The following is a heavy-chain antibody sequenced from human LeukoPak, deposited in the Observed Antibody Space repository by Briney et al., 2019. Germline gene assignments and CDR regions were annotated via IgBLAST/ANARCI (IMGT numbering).Heavy chain of an antibody. CDR1: GFTVSSNY. J-gene: IGHJ4*02. CDR3: ARGGYCSSTSCPVDY. Sequence: GGSLRLSCAASGFTVSSNYMSWVRQAPGKGLGWVSVIYSGGSTYYADSVKGRFTISRDNSKNTLYLQMNSLRAEDTAVYYCARGGYCSSTSCPVDYWGQGTLVTVSS. D-gene: IGHD2-2*01. CDR2: IYSGGST. V-gene: IGHV3-66*02.